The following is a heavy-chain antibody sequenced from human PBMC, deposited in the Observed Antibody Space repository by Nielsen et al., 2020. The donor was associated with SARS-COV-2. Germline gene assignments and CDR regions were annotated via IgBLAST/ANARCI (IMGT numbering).Heavy chain of an antibody. CDR3: AKDLIPIAAAGTGGIDY. V-gene: IGHV3-7*03. D-gene: IGHD6-13*01. CDR2: IKQDGSEK. Sequence: GGSLRLSCAASGFTFSSYWMSWVRQAPGKGLEWVANIKQDGSEKYYVDSVKGRFTISRDNAKNSLYLQMNSLRAEDTALYYCAKDLIPIAAAGTGGIDYWGQGTLVTVSS. CDR1: GFTFSSYW. J-gene: IGHJ4*02.